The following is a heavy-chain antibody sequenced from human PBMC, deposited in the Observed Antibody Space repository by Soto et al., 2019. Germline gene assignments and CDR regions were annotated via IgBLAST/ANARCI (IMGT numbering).Heavy chain of an antibody. J-gene: IGHJ5*02. CDR2: IYHSGST. CDR3: ASLYYYGSGSFGWFDP. V-gene: IGHV4-4*02. Sequence: SETLSLTCAVSGGSISSSNWWSWVRQPPGKGLEWSGEIYHSGSTNYNPSLKSRDTISVDKSKNQFSLKMSSVTAADTAVYYCASLYYYGSGSFGWFDPLGQGTLVTVSS. D-gene: IGHD3-10*01. CDR1: GGSISSSNW.